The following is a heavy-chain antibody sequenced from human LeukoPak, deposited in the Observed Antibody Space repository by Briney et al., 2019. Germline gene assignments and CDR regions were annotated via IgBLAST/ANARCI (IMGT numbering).Heavy chain of an antibody. V-gene: IGHV3-11*04. CDR2: ISSSGSSI. CDR3: ARDTPHYYDSSGYYPVDY. CDR1: GFTFSDYY. Sequence: PGGSLRLSCAASGFTFSDYYMSWIRQTPGKGLEWVSYISSSGSSIYYADSVKGRFTISRDNAKNSLYLQMNSLTVGDTAVYYCARDTPHYYDSSGYYPVDYWGQGTLVTVSS. D-gene: IGHD3-22*01. J-gene: IGHJ4*02.